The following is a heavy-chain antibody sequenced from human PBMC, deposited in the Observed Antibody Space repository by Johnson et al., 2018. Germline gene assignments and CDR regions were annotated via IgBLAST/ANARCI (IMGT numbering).Heavy chain of an antibody. V-gene: IGHV3-23*04. CDR2: VGSMT. J-gene: IGHJ6*02. D-gene: IGHD6-6*01. CDR1: GFTFSNYA. Sequence: VQLVQSGGGLVQPRGSLGLSCTASGFTFSNYAMCWVRQAPGKGLEWVAAVGSMTYYAHSVTGRFTISRDNSKNTGFLQMNSLRAADTAVYYCAKDREQRVLLFGMDVWGQGTTVTVSS. CDR3: AKDREQRVLLFGMDV.